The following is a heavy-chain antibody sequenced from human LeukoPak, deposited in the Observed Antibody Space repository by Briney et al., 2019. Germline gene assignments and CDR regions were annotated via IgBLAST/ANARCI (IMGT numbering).Heavy chain of an antibody. J-gene: IGHJ4*02. CDR1: GGSISSYY. CDR3: ARAHTSSWYMDY. Sequence: KPSETLSLTCSVSGGSISSYYWSWIRQPPGKGLEWIGYIYSSGSTYYNPSLKSRVTISVDTSENQLSLRLNSVTAADTALYYCARAHTSSWYMDYWCQGTLVTVSS. CDR2: IYSSGST. D-gene: IGHD6-13*01. V-gene: IGHV4-59*01.